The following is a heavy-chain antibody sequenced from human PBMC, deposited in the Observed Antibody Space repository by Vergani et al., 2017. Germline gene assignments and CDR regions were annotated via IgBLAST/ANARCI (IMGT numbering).Heavy chain of an antibody. CDR1: GFTFSSYG. Sequence: VQLVESGGGLVQPGRSLRLSCAASGFTFSSYGMHWVRQAPGKGLEWVAVISYDGSNKYYADSVKGRFTISRDNSKNTLYLQMNSLRAEDTAVYYCAKEPHSSSIFYYYYYMDVWGKGTTVTVSS. CDR3: AKEPHSSSIFYYYYYMDV. V-gene: IGHV3-30*18. CDR2: ISYDGSNK. D-gene: IGHD6-6*01. J-gene: IGHJ6*03.